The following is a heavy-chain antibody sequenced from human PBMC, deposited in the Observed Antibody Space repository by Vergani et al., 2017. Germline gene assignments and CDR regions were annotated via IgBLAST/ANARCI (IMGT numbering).Heavy chain of an antibody. CDR2: INPNSGGT. CDR3: ARDSTNYYGSGSYYNNWYFDL. D-gene: IGHD3-10*01. J-gene: IGHJ2*01. CDR1: GYTFTGYY. Sequence: QVQLVQSGAEVKKPGASVKVSCKASGYTFTGYYMHWVRQAPGQGLEWMGWINPNSGGTNYAQKFQGRVTMTRDTSISTAYMELSRLRSDDTAVYYCARDSTNYYGSGSYYNNWYFDLWGRGTLVTVSS. V-gene: IGHV1-2*02.